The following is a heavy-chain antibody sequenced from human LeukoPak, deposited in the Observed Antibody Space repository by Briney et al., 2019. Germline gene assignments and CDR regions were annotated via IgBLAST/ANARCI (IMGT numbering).Heavy chain of an antibody. CDR2: IYYSGNT. CDR3: ARVYSSSWPYFDY. J-gene: IGHJ4*02. V-gene: IGHV4-59*12. CDR1: GGSISSYY. Sequence: PSETLSLTCTVSGGSISSYYWSWIRQPPGKRLEWIGYIYYSGNTKYNPSLKDRVTISLDTSKNQFSLKLSSVTAADTAVYYCARVYSSSWPYFDYWGQGTLVTVSS. D-gene: IGHD6-13*01.